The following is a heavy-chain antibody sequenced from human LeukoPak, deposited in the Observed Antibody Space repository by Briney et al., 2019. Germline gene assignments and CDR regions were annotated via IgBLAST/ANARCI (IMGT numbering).Heavy chain of an antibody. CDR2: ISGSSTYI. D-gene: IGHD1-1*01. J-gene: IGHJ5*02. Sequence: GGSLRLSCAASGFAFSTYSMNWVRQAPGRGLEWVSSISGSSTYIYYADSVKGRFAISRDNAKNSLYLQMNSLRAEDTAVYYCASGTSHGTWGQGTLVTVSS. CDR3: ASGTSHGT. V-gene: IGHV3-21*01. CDR1: GFAFSTYS.